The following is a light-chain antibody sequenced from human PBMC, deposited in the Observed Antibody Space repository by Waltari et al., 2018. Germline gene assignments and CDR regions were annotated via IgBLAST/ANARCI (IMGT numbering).Light chain of an antibody. CDR3: AAWDDSLSGPV. CDR1: SPTTVSNY. V-gene: IGLV1-47*01. Sequence: VLTQPPSASGTPRPRVPLSFSVSSPTTVSNYVYWYQQRPGTAPKLLIYRNNQRPSGVPDRFSGSKSGTSASLAISGLRSEDEADYYCAAWDDSLSGPVFGGGTKLTVL. CDR2: RNN. J-gene: IGLJ3*02.